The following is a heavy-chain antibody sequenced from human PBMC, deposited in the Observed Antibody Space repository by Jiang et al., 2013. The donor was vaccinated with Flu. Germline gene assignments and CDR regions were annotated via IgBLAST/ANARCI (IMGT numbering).Heavy chain of an antibody. CDR2: IYYSGST. CDR1: GGSISSYY. CDR3: ARDGFLGGDGYNYGMDV. V-gene: IGHV4-59*01. Sequence: GSGLVKPSETLSLTCTVSGGSISSYYWSWIRQPPGKGLEWIGYIYYSGSTNYNPSLKSRVTISVDTSKNQFSLKLSSVTAADTAVYYCARDGFLGGDGYNYGMDVWGQGTTVTGLL. J-gene: IGHJ6*02. D-gene: IGHD5-24*01.